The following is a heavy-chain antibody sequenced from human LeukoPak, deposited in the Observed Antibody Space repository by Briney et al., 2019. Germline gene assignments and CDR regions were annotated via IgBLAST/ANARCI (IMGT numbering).Heavy chain of an antibody. CDR1: GDSISSYY. Sequence: SETLSLTCTVSGDSISSYYWSWIRQPPGKGLEWIGYIYYSGTTDYNPSLKSRVSTSVDTSKNQFSLKLSSMTAADTAVYYCARLHYRGFDYWGQGTLVTVSS. CDR3: ARLHYRGFDY. J-gene: IGHJ4*02. D-gene: IGHD4-23*01. CDR2: IYYSGTT. V-gene: IGHV4-59*01.